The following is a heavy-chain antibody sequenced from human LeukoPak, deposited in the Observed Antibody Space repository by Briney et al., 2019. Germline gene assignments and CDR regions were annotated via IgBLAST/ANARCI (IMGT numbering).Heavy chain of an antibody. J-gene: IGHJ6*02. V-gene: IGHV3-23*05. D-gene: IGHD3-10*02. Sequence: GGSLRLSCAASGFTFSAYAMTWVRQAPGQGLEWVSSIGSDNKPHYSESVKGRFAISRDNSKSMLFLQLNSLRAEDTALYYCARGLHYYVAMDVWGQGTTVTVSS. CDR3: ARGLHYYVAMDV. CDR2: IGSDNKP. CDR1: GFTFSAYA.